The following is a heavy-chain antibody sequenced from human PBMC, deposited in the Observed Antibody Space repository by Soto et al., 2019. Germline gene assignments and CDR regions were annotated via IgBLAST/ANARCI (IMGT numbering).Heavy chain of an antibody. V-gene: IGHV3-7*03. D-gene: IGHD3-9*01. CDR1: GSTVSSYW. Sequence: PGESLTLSCAASGSTVSSYWMSRVRQAAGKGLEWVANIKNNGSERYNVDSMNGRFTIMSNNDTHSLYLQMTMLRAEETVYYYGASDTDYDILSAPAFDYWGQGTLVTVSS. CDR3: ASDTDYDILSAPAFDY. CDR2: IKNNGSER. J-gene: IGHJ4*02.